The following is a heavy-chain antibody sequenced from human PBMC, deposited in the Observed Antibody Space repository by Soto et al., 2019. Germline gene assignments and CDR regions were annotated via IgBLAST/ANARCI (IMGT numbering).Heavy chain of an antibody. CDR2: IYWDDDK. Sequence: DSGPTLVNPTQTLTLTCTFSGFSLSTSGVGVGWIRQPPGKALEWLALIYWDDDKRYSPSLKSRLTITKDTSKNQVVLTMTNMDPVDTATYYCAHSLIGYYYDSSGSNWFDPWGQGTLVTVSS. V-gene: IGHV2-5*02. CDR1: GFSLSTSGVG. D-gene: IGHD3-22*01. J-gene: IGHJ5*02. CDR3: AHSLIGYYYDSSGSNWFDP.